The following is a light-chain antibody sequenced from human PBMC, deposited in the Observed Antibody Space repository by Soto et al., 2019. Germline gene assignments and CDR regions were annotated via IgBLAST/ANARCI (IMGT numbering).Light chain of an antibody. Sequence: DIVLTQSPGTLSLSPEERATHSCRASQSVGSSYLTWYHQKPGQAPRLLIYDASRRATGIPDRFSGSGSGTDFSLTISRLEPEDFAVYYCQHYDSARWTFGLGTKVDI. V-gene: IGKV3-20*01. CDR1: QSVGSSY. CDR2: DAS. CDR3: QHYDSARWT. J-gene: IGKJ1*01.